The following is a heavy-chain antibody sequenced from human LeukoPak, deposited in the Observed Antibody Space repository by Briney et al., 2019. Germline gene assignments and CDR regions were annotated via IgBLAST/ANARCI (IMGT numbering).Heavy chain of an antibody. D-gene: IGHD3-16*01. Sequence: GESLKISCQGSGYSFTSHWIGWVRQMPGKGLEWMGVIQPGDSDTRYSPSFQGQVTFSADKSISTAYLQWSSLKASDTAMYYCARQRFTTRAYAGNWFDPWGQGTLVTVSS. CDR1: GYSFTSHW. CDR3: ARQRFTTRAYAGNWFDP. V-gene: IGHV5-51*01. CDR2: IQPGDSDT. J-gene: IGHJ5*02.